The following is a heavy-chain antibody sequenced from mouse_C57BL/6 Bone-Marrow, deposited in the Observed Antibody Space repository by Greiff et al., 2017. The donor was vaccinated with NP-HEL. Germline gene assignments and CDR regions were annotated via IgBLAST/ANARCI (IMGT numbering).Heavy chain of an antibody. CDR1: GYTFTSYW. V-gene: IGHV1-53*01. Sequence: QVQLQQPGTELVKPGASVKLSCKASGYTFTSYWMHWVKQRPGHGLEWIGNINPSNGGTNYNEKFTGKAKLTVAKYSSTAYMQLSSLTSEDSAVYYCARGIYYYGSSPAYWGQGTLVTVSA. J-gene: IGHJ3*01. CDR3: ARGIYYYGSSPAY. D-gene: IGHD1-1*01. CDR2: INPSNGGT.